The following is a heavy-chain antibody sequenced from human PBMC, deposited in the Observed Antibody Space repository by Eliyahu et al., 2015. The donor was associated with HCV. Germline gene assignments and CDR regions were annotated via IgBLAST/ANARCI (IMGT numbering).Heavy chain of an antibody. V-gene: IGHV4-4*07. CDR3: ARGSMIVDY. D-gene: IGHD3-22*01. Sequence: QVQLQESGPGLVKPSXXLSLXXXVSGASLNNYYWXWIRQPAGKGLEWIGXIYTRGSTNYNPSLKSRVTMSVDTSKNQFSLKLSSVTAADTAVYFCARGSMIVDYWGQGTLVTVSS. CDR2: IYTRGST. J-gene: IGHJ4*02. CDR1: GASLNNYY.